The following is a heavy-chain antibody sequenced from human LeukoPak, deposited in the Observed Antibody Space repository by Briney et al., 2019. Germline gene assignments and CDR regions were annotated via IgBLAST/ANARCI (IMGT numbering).Heavy chain of an antibody. CDR2: IIPIFGTA. CDR1: GGTFSSYA. J-gene: IGHJ4*02. D-gene: IGHD3-10*01. CDR3: ARTRRYYDSGSYYDY. V-gene: IGHV1-69*01. Sequence: VASVKVSCKASGGTFSSYAISWVRQAPGQGLEWMGGIIPIFGTANYAQKFQGRVTITADESTSTAYMELSSLRSEDTAVYYCARTRRYYDSGSYYDYWGQGTLVTVSS.